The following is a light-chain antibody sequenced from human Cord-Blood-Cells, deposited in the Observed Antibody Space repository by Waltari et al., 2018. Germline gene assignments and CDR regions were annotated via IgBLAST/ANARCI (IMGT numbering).Light chain of an antibody. CDR3: QSADSSGTWV. J-gene: IGLJ3*02. V-gene: IGLV3-25*02. Sequence: SYELTQPPSVSVSPGQTARITCSGDALPKPYASGYQQKPGQAPVLVIYKDSERPSGIPERFSGSSSGTTVTLTISGVQAEDEADYYCQSADSSGTWVFGGGTKLTVL. CDR1: ALPKPY. CDR2: KDS.